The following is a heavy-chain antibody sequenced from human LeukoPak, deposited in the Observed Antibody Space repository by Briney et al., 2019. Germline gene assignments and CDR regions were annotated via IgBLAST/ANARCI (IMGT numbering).Heavy chain of an antibody. CDR1: GFTFSSYS. CDR3: ARDRYYYGSSGYYWNYYYGMDV. D-gene: IGHD3-22*01. CDR2: ISSSSSYI. Sequence: GGSLRLSCAASGFTFSSYSMNWVRQAPGKGLEWVSSISSSSSYIYYADSVKGRFTISRDNAKNSLYLQMNSLRAEDTAVYYCARDRYYYGSSGYYWNYYYGMDVWGQGTTVTVSS. V-gene: IGHV3-21*01. J-gene: IGHJ6*02.